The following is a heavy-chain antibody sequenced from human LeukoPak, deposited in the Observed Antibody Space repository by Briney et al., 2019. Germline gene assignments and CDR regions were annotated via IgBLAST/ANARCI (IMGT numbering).Heavy chain of an antibody. D-gene: IGHD4-17*01. CDR2: ISGSGGTT. Sequence: GGSLRLSCAASGFPFSRFAMSWVRQAPGKGLELVSTISGSGGTTNYADSVKGRFTFSRDNSQNTLYLQMNSLRAEDTAIYYCTKDLPDYGDYIEGYWGQGTLVTVSS. V-gene: IGHV3-23*01. CDR1: GFPFSRFA. J-gene: IGHJ4*02. CDR3: TKDLPDYGDYIEGY.